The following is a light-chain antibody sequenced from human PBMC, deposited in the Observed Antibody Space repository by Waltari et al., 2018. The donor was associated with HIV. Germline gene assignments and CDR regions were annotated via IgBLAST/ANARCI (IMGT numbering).Light chain of an antibody. V-gene: IGLV2-23*02. CDR2: EVT. CDR3: CSYAGSPYV. CDR1: SSDVGNYNL. Sequence: HSALTQPASVSGSPGQSITISCTGTSSDVGNYNLVSWYQQHPGKAPKLIIYEVTKRPSGISNRFSGSKSGNTASLTISGLQAEDDADYYCCSYAGSPYVLGSGTKVTVL. J-gene: IGLJ1*01.